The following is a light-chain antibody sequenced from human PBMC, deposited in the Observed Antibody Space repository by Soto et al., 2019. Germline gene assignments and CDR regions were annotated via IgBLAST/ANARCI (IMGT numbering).Light chain of an antibody. CDR1: QGISSA. Sequence: AIQLTQSQSSLSASVGDRDTITCRASQGISSALAWYQQKPGKAPKLLIYDASSLESGVPSRFSGSGSGTDFTLTISSLQPEDFATYYCQQFNSYPRTFGQGTKLEIK. V-gene: IGKV1-13*02. CDR2: DAS. J-gene: IGKJ2*01. CDR3: QQFNSYPRT.